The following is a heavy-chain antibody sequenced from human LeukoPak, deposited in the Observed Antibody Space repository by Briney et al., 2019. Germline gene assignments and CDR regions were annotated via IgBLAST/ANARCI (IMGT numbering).Heavy chain of an antibody. J-gene: IGHJ6*02. CDR3: ARERVTMVRGVIPKPYYYYGMDV. CDR1: GYTFTSYV. CDR2: ISAYNGNT. D-gene: IGHD3-10*01. V-gene: IGHV1-18*01. Sequence: GGSVKVSCKTSGYTFTSYVISWVRQAPGQGLEWMGWISAYNGNTNYAQKLQGRVTMTTDTSTSTAYMELRSLRSDDTAVYYCARERVTMVRGVIPKPYYYYGMDVWGQGTTVTVSS.